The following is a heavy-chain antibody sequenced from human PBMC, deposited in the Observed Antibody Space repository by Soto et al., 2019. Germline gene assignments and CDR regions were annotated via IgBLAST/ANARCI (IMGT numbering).Heavy chain of an antibody. V-gene: IGHV4-30-2*01. D-gene: IGHD3-16*01. CDR2: IYPSGNT. CDR1: GGSISSGAYS. Sequence: QLQLQESGSGLVKPSQTLSLTCAVSGGSISSGAYSWSWIRQPPGKGLEWIGYIYPSGNTYYNPSLSSRVTISMDKSKSQFSLKLNTVTAADTAVYFCARGGGQYYGMDVWGQGTTVTVSS. J-gene: IGHJ6*02. CDR3: ARGGGQYYGMDV.